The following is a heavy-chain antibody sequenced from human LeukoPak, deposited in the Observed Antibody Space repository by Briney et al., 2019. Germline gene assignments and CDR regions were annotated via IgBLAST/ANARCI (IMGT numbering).Heavy chain of an antibody. CDR3: ARCGYFHYYYMDV. CDR1: GFTFSSYE. D-gene: IGHD2-21*01. J-gene: IGHJ6*03. CDR2: ISSSGSTI. Sequence: PGGSLRLSCAASGFTFSSYEMNWVRQAPGKGLEWVSYISSSGSTIYYADSVKGRFTISRDNSKNTLYLQMNSLRAEDTAVYYCARCGYFHYYYMDVWGKGTTVTVSS. V-gene: IGHV3-48*03.